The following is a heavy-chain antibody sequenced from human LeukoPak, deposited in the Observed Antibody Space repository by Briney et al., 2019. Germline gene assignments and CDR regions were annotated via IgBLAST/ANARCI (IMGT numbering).Heavy chain of an antibody. V-gene: IGHV4-59*08. CDR2: IYYSGST. CDR1: GGSISSYY. CDR3: ARHSRIAARPDPYYYYYGMDV. J-gene: IGHJ6*02. Sequence: SETLSLTCTVSGGSISSYYWSWIRQPPGKGLEWIGYIYYSGSTNYNPSLKSRVTISVDTPKNQFSLKLSSVTAADTAVYYCARHSRIAARPDPYYYYYGMDVWGQGATVTVSS. D-gene: IGHD6-6*01.